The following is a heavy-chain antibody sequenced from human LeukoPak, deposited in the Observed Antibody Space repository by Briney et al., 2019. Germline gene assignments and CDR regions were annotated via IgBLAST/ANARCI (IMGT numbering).Heavy chain of an antibody. CDR1: GYTFTSYD. V-gene: IGHV1-8*01. CDR2: MNPNSGNT. J-gene: IGHJ5*02. Sequence: ASVKVSCKASGYTFTSYDINWVRQATGQGLEWMGWMNPNSGNTGYAQKFQGRVSVTRNNYISTPYIELTSLTSEHTAGYYCARDLVRGGNWFDRWGQGPLVSVCS. CDR3: ARDLVRGGNWFDR. D-gene: IGHD3-10*01.